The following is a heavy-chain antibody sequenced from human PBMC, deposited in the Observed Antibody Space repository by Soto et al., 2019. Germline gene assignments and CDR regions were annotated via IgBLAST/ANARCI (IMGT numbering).Heavy chain of an antibody. CDR3: ARVLTGYYSVFSAFDI. CDR1: GYTFTSYG. Sequence: ASVKVSCKASGYTFTSYGISWVRQAPGQGLEWMGWISAYNGNTNYAQKLQGRVTMTTDTSTSTAYMELRSLRSDDTAVYYCARVLTGYYSVFSAFDIWGQGTMVTVSS. CDR2: ISAYNGNT. D-gene: IGHD3-9*01. J-gene: IGHJ3*02. V-gene: IGHV1-18*01.